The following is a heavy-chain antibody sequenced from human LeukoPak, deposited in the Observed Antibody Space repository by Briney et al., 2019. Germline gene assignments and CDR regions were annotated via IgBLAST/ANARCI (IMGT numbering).Heavy chain of an antibody. CDR1: GFTFDDYA. V-gene: IGHV3-9*01. CDR3: ARDLIDYDSSGYYC. Sequence: PGGSLRLSCAASGFTFDDYAMHWVRQAPGKGLEWVSGISWNSGSIGYADSVKGRFTISRDNAKNSLYLQMNSLRAEDTAVYYCARDLIDYDSSGYYCWGQGTLVTVSS. CDR2: ISWNSGSI. D-gene: IGHD3-22*01. J-gene: IGHJ4*02.